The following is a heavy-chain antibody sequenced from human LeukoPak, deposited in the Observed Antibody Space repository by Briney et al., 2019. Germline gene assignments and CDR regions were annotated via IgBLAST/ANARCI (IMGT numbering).Heavy chain of an antibody. D-gene: IGHD4/OR15-4a*01. CDR2: DYYSGTT. CDR3: AREDPQTRVPEGMDV. V-gene: IGHV4-59*01. Sequence: SETLSLTCTVSGGSISYYYWSWIRQSPGKGLEWIGYDYYSGTTNYNPSLKSRVTISVDTSKNQFSLQLRSVTAADTAVYYCAREDPQTRVPEGMDVWGQGTTVTVSS. J-gene: IGHJ6*02. CDR1: GGSISYYY.